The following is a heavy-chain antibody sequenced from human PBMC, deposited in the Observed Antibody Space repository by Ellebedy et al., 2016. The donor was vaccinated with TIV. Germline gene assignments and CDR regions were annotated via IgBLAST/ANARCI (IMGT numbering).Heavy chain of an antibody. CDR3: ARDRMSVAGTLAYYYYGMDV. Sequence: GESLKISCVASGFTFSRYGLHWVRQAPGKGLEWVAATSHDGKNQDYADSVTGRFTISRDNAENTLYPQMTTLRPEDTAVYYCARDRMSVAGTLAYYYYGMDVWGQGTTVTVSS. J-gene: IGHJ6*02. V-gene: IGHV3-30*04. CDR1: GFTFSRYG. CDR2: TSHDGKNQ. D-gene: IGHD6-19*01.